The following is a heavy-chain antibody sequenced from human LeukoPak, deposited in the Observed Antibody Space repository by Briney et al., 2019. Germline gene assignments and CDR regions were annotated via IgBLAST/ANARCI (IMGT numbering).Heavy chain of an antibody. CDR1: GFTFSSYG. J-gene: IGHJ6*02. Sequence: GGSLRLSCAASGFTFSSYGMHWVRQAPGKGLEWVSYISSSGSTIYYADSVKGRFTISRDNAKNSLYLQMNSLRAEDTAVYYCARFKYGDYVGYYYGMDVWGQGTTVTVSS. CDR2: ISSSGSTI. CDR3: ARFKYGDYVGYYYGMDV. V-gene: IGHV3-48*04. D-gene: IGHD4-17*01.